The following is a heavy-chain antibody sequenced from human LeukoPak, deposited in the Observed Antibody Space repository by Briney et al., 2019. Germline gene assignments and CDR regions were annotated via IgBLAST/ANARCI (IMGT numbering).Heavy chain of an antibody. CDR2: INHSGST. CDR1: GGSFSDYR. V-gene: IGHV4-34*01. Sequence: SETLSLTCAVYGGSFSDYRWSWIRQPPGKGLEWIGEINHSGSTNYNPSLKSRVTISVDTSKKQFSLKLTSVTAADTAVYYCARRVTTRLPFRYWGQGTLVTVSS. J-gene: IGHJ4*02. CDR3: ARRVTTRLPFRY. D-gene: IGHD4-17*01.